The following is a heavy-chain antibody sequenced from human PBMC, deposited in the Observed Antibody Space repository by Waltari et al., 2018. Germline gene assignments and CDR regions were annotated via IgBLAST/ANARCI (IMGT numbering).Heavy chain of an antibody. Sequence: QVQLQESGPGLVKPSETLSLTCAVSGYSISSGYYWGWIRQPPGKGLEWIGSIYHSGSTYYNPSLTSRFTISVDTSKNQFSLKLSSVTAADTAVYYCARLGLVDSLFDYWGQGTLVTVSS. CDR2: IYHSGST. V-gene: IGHV4-38-2*01. CDR1: GYSISSGYY. J-gene: IGHJ4*02. CDR3: ARLGLVDSLFDY. D-gene: IGHD2-8*02.